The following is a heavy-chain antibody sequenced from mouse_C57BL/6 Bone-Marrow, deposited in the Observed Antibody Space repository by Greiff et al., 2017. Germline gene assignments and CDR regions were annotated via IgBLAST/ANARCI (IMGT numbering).Heavy chain of an antibody. Sequence: QVQLQQPGAELVRPGSSVKLSCKASGYTFTSYWMHWVKQRPIQGLEWIGNIDPSDSETHYNQKFKDKATLTVDKSSGTAYMQLSSLTSEDSAVYYCARLYGRGMDYWGQGTSVTVSA. J-gene: IGHJ4*01. CDR1: GYTFTSYW. V-gene: IGHV1-52*01. D-gene: IGHD2-1*01. CDR2: IDPSDSET. CDR3: ARLYGRGMDY.